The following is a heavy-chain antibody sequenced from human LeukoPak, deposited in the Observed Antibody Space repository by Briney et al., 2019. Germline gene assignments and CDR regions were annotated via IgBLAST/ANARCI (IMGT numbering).Heavy chain of an antibody. V-gene: IGHV4-39*01. J-gene: IGHJ5*02. CDR1: GGSISSSSYY. CDR2: IYYSGST. D-gene: IGHD2-2*01. Sequence: PSETLSLTCTASGGSISSSSYYWGWIRQPPGKGLEWIGSIYYSGSTYYNPSLKSRVTISVDTSKNQFSLKLSSVTAADTAVYYCARYHMLNRGVNWFDPWGQGILVTVSS. CDR3: ARYHMLNRGVNWFDP.